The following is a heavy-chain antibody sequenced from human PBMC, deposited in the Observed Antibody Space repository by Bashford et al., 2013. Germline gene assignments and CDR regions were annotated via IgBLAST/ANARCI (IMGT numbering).Heavy chain of an antibody. J-gene: IGHJ4*02. Sequence: SETLSLTCTVSGGSISSSSYYWGWIRQSPGKGLEWIGYFYYSGNTYYNPSLTSRVTISVDTSKNQFSLRLTSVTAADAAVYYCAAGSTIFGVALPYYFDRWGQGTLVTVSS. V-gene: IGHV4-61*05. CDR1: GGSISSSSYY. CDR3: AAGSTIFGVALPYYFDR. CDR2: FYYSGNT. D-gene: IGHD3-3*01.